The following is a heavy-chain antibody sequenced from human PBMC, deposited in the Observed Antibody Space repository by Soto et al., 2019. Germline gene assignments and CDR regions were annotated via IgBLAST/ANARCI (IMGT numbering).Heavy chain of an antibody. V-gene: IGHV3-15*01. CDR3: TTPQSAVGYSYGPYYYGMDV. D-gene: IGHD5-18*01. CDR2: IKSKTDGGTT. J-gene: IGHJ6*02. CDR1: GFTFSNAW. Sequence: GGSLRLSCAASGFTFSNAWMSWVRQAPGKGLEWVGRIKSKTDGGTTDYAAPVKGRFTISRDDSKNTLYLQMNSLKTEDTAVYYCTTPQSAVGYSYGPYYYGMDVWGQGTTVTVSS.